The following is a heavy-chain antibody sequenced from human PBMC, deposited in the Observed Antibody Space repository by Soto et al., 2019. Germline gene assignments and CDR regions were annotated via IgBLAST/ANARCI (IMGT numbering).Heavy chain of an antibody. CDR3: AHEGYCSGGSCYRYNWFDP. J-gene: IGHJ5*02. V-gene: IGHV2-5*02. CDR2: IYWDDDK. D-gene: IGHD2-15*01. Sequence: QITLKESGPTLVKPTQTLTLTCTFSGFSLSTSGVGVGWIRQPPGKALEWLALIYWDDDKRYSPSLKSRLTITTDTSKNQVVLTMTNMDPVDTATYYCAHEGYCSGGSCYRYNWFDPWGQGTLVTVSS. CDR1: GFSLSTSGVG.